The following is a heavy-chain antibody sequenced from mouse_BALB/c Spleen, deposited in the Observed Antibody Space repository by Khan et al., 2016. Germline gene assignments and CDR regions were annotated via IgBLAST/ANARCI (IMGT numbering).Heavy chain of an antibody. V-gene: IGHV5-17*02. CDR3: ARLLFDY. CDR1: GFTFSSFG. J-gene: IGHJ2*01. CDR2: ISSGSSPI. Sequence: EVELVESGGGLVQPGGSRKLSCAASGFTFSSFGMHWVRQAPEKGLEWVAYISSGSSPIYYADTVKGRFTISRDNPKNTLFLQMTSLRSEDTAMYYCARLLFDYWGQGTTLTVSS.